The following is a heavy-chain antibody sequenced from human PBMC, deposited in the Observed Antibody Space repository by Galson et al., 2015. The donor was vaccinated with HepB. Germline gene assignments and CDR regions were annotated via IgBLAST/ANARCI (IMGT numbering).Heavy chain of an antibody. V-gene: IGHV3-21*01. Sequence: SLRLSCAASGFTFSSYSMNWVRQAPGKGLEWVSSISSSSSYIYYADSVKGRFTISRDNAKNSLYLQMNSLRAEDTAVYYCAAGYSSGWPIDYWGQGTLVTVSS. J-gene: IGHJ4*02. CDR1: GFTFSSYS. D-gene: IGHD6-19*01. CDR3: AAGYSSGWPIDY. CDR2: ISSSSSYI.